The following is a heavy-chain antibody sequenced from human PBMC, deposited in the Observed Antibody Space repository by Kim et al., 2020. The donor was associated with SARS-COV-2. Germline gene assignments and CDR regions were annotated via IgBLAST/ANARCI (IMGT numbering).Heavy chain of an antibody. CDR3: ARGHTTTWYDY. CDR1: GFTFATYA. D-gene: IGHD6-13*01. J-gene: IGHJ4*02. CDR2: ISDNGATI. Sequence: GGSLRLSCAASGFTFATYAMSWVRQAPGKGLEWVSLISDNGATIYYVDSVKGRFIISRDNPTNTVFLQMRGLRVEDTAVYYCARGHTTTWYDYWGQGTLVTVSS. V-gene: IGHV3-23*01.